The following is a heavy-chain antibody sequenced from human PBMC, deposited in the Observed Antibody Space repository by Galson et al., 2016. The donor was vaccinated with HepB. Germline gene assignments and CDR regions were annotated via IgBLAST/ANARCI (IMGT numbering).Heavy chain of an antibody. V-gene: IGHV4-39*01. J-gene: IGHJ4*02. CDR2: IYYSGIT. CDR3: ARHDITCGYGCGPDY. Sequence: ETLSLTCTVSGGSISSSSYYWDWIRQPPGKGLEWIGNIYYSGITNYNPSLKSRVTLSVDPSTNQFSLRMKSVTAADTAVYYCARHDITCGYGCGPDYWGQGALVTVSS. D-gene: IGHD6-25*01. CDR1: GGSISSSSYY.